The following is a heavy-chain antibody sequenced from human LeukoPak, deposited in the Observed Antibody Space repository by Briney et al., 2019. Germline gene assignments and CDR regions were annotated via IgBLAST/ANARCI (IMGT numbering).Heavy chain of an antibody. CDR2: INPNSGGT. V-gene: IGHV1-2*02. Sequence: ASVKVSCKASGYTFTGYYMHWVRQAPGQGLEWMGWINPNSGGTNYAQKFQGRVTMTRDTSISTAYMELSRLGSDDTAVYYCARSPYYYYYMDVWGKGTTVTVSS. J-gene: IGHJ6*03. CDR1: GYTFTGYY. CDR3: ARSPYYYYYMDV.